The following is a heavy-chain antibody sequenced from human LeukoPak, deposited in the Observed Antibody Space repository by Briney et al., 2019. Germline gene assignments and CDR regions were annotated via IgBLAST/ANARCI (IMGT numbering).Heavy chain of an antibody. D-gene: IGHD3-16*01. CDR3: ASEGPDTGLYFDH. V-gene: IGHV3-7*03. Sequence: PGGSLRLSCAASGFTFTNAWMSWVRQAPGQGLEWVANIKHGGSEKYYVDSVKGRFTISRDDAKKSLFLQMNSLRAEDTAVYYCASEGPDTGLYFDHWGQGTLVTVSS. CDR2: IKHGGSEK. CDR1: GFTFTNAW. J-gene: IGHJ4*02.